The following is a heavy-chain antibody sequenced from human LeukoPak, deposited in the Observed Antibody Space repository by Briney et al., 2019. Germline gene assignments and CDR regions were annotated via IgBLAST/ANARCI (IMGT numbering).Heavy chain of an antibody. J-gene: IGHJ4*02. CDR3: ARVWWQQPEY. V-gene: IGHV3-11*01. CDR1: GFRFSDYY. D-gene: IGHD2-15*01. Sequence: GGSLRLSRAASGFRFSDYYLSWIRQAPGKGLEWISYISHTGETKYYTDSMKGRFTISRDNAKNSLYLQMNSLRAEDTAVYYCARVWWQQPEYWGQGTLVTVSS. CDR2: ISHTGETK.